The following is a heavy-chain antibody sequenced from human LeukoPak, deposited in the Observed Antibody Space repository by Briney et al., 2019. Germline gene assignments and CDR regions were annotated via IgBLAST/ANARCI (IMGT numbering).Heavy chain of an antibody. CDR3: ARAEDLSIAARPLDY. Sequence: GGSLRLSCAASRFTFSSYAMSWVRQAPGKGLEWVSVIYSGGSTYYADSVKGRFTISRDNSKNTLYLQMNSLRAEDTAVYYCARAEDLSIAARPLDYWGQGTLVTVSS. CDR1: RFTFSSYA. CDR2: IYSGGST. V-gene: IGHV3-66*01. J-gene: IGHJ4*02. D-gene: IGHD6-6*01.